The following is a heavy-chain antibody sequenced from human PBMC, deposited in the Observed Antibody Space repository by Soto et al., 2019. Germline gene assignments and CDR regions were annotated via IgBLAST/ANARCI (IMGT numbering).Heavy chain of an antibody. V-gene: IGHV3-9*01. D-gene: IGHD3-22*01. Sequence: EVQLVESGGDLVQPGRSLRLSCAASGFTFDDYAMHWVRQVPGKGLQWVSGLSWNGVTIGYAASVKGRFTISRDNAKKSLYLQMNGLRPDDTALYYCAASRAYDSSDYSGFHYGMDAWGLGITVAVSS. CDR2: LSWNGVTI. CDR1: GFTFDDYA. CDR3: AASRAYDSSDYSGFHYGMDA. J-gene: IGHJ6*02.